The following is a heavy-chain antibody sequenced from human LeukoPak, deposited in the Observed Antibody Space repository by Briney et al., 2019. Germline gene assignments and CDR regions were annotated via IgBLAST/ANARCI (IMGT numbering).Heavy chain of an antibody. Sequence: SVTLSLTCTVSGGSISSGSYYWSSIRQPAGKGLEWIRRIYTSGSTNYNPSRRSRVTISVDTSKNQFSLKLSSVTAADAAVYYCARGGMVRGVIVYMDVWGKGTTVTISS. D-gene: IGHD3-10*01. CDR1: GGSISSGSYY. J-gene: IGHJ6*03. V-gene: IGHV4-61*02. CDR2: IYTSGST. CDR3: ARGGMVRGVIVYMDV.